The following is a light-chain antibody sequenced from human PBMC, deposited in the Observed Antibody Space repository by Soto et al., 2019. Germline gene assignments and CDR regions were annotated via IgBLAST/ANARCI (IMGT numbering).Light chain of an antibody. Sequence: QSLLTQPPSSSGSPGRSVTISCTGTKSDIGVYDFVSWYQHHPGKVPRLIIYEVVQRPSGVPDRFSGSKSGNTASLAVSGLQAADEADYFCKSYAGSNTYVYGSGTKVTVL. J-gene: IGLJ1*01. CDR1: KSDIGVYDF. CDR2: EVV. CDR3: KSYAGSNTYV. V-gene: IGLV2-8*01.